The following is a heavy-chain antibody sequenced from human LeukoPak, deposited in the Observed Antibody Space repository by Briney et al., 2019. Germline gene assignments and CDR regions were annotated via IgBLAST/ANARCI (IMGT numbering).Heavy chain of an antibody. CDR2: IIPIFGTA. V-gene: IGHV1-69*05. J-gene: IGHJ4*02. CDR1: GGTFSSYA. CDR3: ARAGVLTDYYDSSGYYYPHFDY. Sequence: SVKVSCKASGGTFSSYAISWVRQAPGQGLEWMGRIIPIFGTANYAQKFQGRVTITTDESTSTAYMELSSLRSEDTAVYYCARAGVLTDYYDSSGYYYPHFDYWGQGTLVTVPS. D-gene: IGHD3-22*01.